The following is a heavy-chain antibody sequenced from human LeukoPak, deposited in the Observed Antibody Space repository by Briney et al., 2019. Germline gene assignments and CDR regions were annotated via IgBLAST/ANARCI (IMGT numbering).Heavy chain of an antibody. CDR1: GFTFGSFG. CDR3: AKDQSHGSGSYYPDY. Sequence: GGSLRLSCAASGFTFGSFGMHWVRQAPGKGLEWVAFTRYDGNNKYYTDAVKGRFTISRDNSKNTLYLQMNSLRAEDTAVYYCAKDQSHGSGSYYPDYWGQGTLVTVSS. D-gene: IGHD3-10*01. CDR2: TRYDGNNK. V-gene: IGHV3-30*02. J-gene: IGHJ4*02.